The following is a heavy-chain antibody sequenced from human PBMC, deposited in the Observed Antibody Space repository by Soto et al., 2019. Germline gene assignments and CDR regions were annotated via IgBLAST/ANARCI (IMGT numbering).Heavy chain of an antibody. CDR2: IIPIPGIA. J-gene: IGHJ5*02. CDR3: ARDLGGNWLDP. V-gene: IGHV1-69*08. Sequence: QVQLVQSGAEVKKPGSSVKVSCKASGGTFSSYTISWVRQAPGQGLEWVGRIIPIPGIANYAQKFQGRVTITADKSMRTAYMELSSLSSVDSAVYYCARDLGGNWLDPGGQGPLVTVSS. D-gene: IGHD1-26*01. CDR1: GGTFSSYT.